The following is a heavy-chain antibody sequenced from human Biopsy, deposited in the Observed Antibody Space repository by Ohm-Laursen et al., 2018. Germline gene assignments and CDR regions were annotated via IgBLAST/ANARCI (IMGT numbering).Heavy chain of an antibody. CDR1: GYTFAGYY. J-gene: IGHJ6*02. V-gene: IGHV1-2*02. Sequence: ASVKVSCNASGYTFAGYYLHWVRQAPGHGLEWMGWINPNRGNANYAQSFQGRLTVTRDTSISTAYMELTSLTFDDTAIYYCARVPAYPSIDGYYGLDLWGQGTTVIVSS. CDR2: INPNRGNA. CDR3: ARVPAYPSIDGYYGLDL. D-gene: IGHD3-9*01.